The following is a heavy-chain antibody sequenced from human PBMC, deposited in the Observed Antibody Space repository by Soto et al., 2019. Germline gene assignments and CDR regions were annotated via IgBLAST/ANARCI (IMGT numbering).Heavy chain of an antibody. J-gene: IGHJ4*02. CDR2: ISSSSSYI. Sequence: EVQLVESGGGLVKPGGSLRLSCAASGFTFSSYSMNWVRQAPGKGLEWVSSISSSSSYIYYADSVIGRFTISRDNAKNPLYLHMNSLRAEDTAVYYCARDSYSSEAYFAYWGQGTLVTVSS. D-gene: IGHD3-10*01. CDR3: ARDSYSSEAYFAY. CDR1: GFTFSSYS. V-gene: IGHV3-21*01.